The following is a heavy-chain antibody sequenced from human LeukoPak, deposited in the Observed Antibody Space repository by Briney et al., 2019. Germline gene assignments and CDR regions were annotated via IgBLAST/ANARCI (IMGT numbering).Heavy chain of an antibody. Sequence: PSETLSLTCAVYGGSFSGYYWSWIRQPPGKGLEWIGEINHSGSTNYNPSLKSRVTISVDTSKNQFSLKLSSVTAADTAVYYCARRGGYCTNGVCHTSFDVWGQGTTVTVSS. CDR3: ARRGGYCTNGVCHTSFDV. J-gene: IGHJ6*02. CDR1: GGSFSGYY. CDR2: INHSGST. V-gene: IGHV4-34*01. D-gene: IGHD2-8*01.